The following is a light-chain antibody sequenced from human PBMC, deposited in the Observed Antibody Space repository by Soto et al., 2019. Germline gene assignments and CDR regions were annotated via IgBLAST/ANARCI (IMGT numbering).Light chain of an antibody. CDR1: QGIRND. V-gene: IGKV1-39*01. CDR2: AAS. J-gene: IGKJ4*01. Sequence: IQMTQSPSSLSASVGDKVTITCRASQGIRNDLDWFQQKPGKAPKLLIYAASNLQSGVPARFSGSGSGTDFTLTISSLQPEDFATYFCQHGYSTPLTFGGGTKVDIK. CDR3: QHGYSTPLT.